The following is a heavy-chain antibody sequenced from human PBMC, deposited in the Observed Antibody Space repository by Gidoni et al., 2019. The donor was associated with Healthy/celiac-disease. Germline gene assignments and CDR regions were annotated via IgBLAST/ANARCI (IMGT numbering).Heavy chain of an antibody. D-gene: IGHD2-2*01. CDR2: INPNSGGT. Sequence: QVQLVQSGAEVKKPGASVKVSCKASGYTFTGYYMHWVRQAPGQGLEWMGWINPNSGGTNYAQKFQGRVTMTRDTSISTAYMELSRLRSDDTAVYYCARVVVPAAPFTRGASNYYYYYGMDVWGQGTTVTVSS. CDR1: GYTFTGYY. V-gene: IGHV1-2*02. J-gene: IGHJ6*02. CDR3: ARVVVPAAPFTRGASNYYYYYGMDV.